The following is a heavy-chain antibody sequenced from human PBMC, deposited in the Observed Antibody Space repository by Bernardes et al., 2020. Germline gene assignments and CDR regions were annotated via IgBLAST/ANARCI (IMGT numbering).Heavy chain of an antibody. J-gene: IGHJ4*02. CDR1: GYTFTNYG. V-gene: IGHV1-18*01. CDR2: ISAYNGNR. D-gene: IGHD6-25*01. Sequence: ASVKVSCKASGYTFTNYGISWVRQAPGQGLEWVGWISAYNGNRNYAQRFQGRVTMTTDTSTSTAYMELGSLRSGDTAVYYCARAPEANTGIFDYWGQGTLVTVSS. CDR3: ARAPEANTGIFDY.